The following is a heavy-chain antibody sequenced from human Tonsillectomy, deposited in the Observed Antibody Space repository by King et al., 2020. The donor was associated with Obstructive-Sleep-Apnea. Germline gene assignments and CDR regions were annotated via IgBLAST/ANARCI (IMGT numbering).Heavy chain of an antibody. V-gene: IGHV3-30*04. CDR3: AREGGYYDSSGYYSGGDYFDY. CDR2: ISYDGSTK. J-gene: IGHJ4*02. CDR1: GFTFSSYA. D-gene: IGHD3-22*01. Sequence: VQLVESGGGVVQPGRSLRFSCAASGFTFSSYAMHWVRQAPGKGLEWVAGISYDGSTKYYADSVKGRFTISRDNSKNTLYLQMNSLRAEDTAVYYCAREGGYYDSSGYYSGGDYFDYWGQGTLVTVSS.